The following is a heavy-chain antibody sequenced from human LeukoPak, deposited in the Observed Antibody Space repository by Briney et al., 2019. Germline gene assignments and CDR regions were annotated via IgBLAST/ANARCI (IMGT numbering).Heavy chain of an antibody. V-gene: IGHV3-7*01. CDR2: IKQDRSEK. D-gene: IGHD2-2*01. CDR3: ARAYYYSSTSGHRLYYYYYYMDV. Sequence: PGGSLRLSCAASGFTFSNYWMSWVRQAPGKGLEWVANIKQDRSEKYYVDSVKGRFTISRDNAKNSLYLQMNSLRAEDTAVYYCARAYYYSSTSGHRLYYYYYYMDVWGKGTTVTISS. CDR1: GFTFSNYW. J-gene: IGHJ6*03.